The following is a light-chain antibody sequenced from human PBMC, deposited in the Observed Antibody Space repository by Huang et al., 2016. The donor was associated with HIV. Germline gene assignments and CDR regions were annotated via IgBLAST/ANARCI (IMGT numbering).Light chain of an antibody. CDR3: QQYDNVHPVT. CDR1: QDISNY. V-gene: IGKV1-33*01. Sequence: DIQMTQSPSSLSPSVGDRVTITCQASQDISNYLNWYQQKPGKAPKLLIYAASNLETGVPSRFSGSGSGTDFTFTISSLQPADIATYYCQQYDNVHPVTFGQGTKLEIK. CDR2: AAS. J-gene: IGKJ2*01.